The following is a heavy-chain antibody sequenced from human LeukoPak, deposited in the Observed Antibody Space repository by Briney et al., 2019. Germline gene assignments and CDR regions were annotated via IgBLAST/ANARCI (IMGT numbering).Heavy chain of an antibody. D-gene: IGHD6-13*01. CDR2: IYPGDSDT. CDR3: ARSLPPQTYSSSRPLNWFDP. CDR1: GYSFTSYS. Sequence: GESLKISCKGSGYSFTSYSIGWVRQMPGKGLEWMGIIYPGDSDTRYSPSFQGQVTISADKSISTAYLQWSSLKASDTAMYYCARSLPPQTYSSSRPLNWFDPWGQGTLVTVSS. V-gene: IGHV5-51*01. J-gene: IGHJ5*02.